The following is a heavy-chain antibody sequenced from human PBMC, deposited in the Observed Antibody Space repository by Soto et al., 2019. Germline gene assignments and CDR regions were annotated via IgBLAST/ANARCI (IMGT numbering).Heavy chain of an antibody. CDR3: TRAQPPVGASYYFDF. V-gene: IGHV6-1*01. CDR1: WDSVSRKSAA. CDR2: IYYRSKWSY. D-gene: IGHD1-26*01. J-gene: IGHJ4*02. Sequence: SQTLSLTCVISWDSVSRKSAAWNWIRQSPSGGLEWLGRIYYRSKWSYEYAVTVESRITINPDTSRNQFSLQLNSVTPDDTAIYYCTRAQPPVGASYYFDFWGRGALVTVSS.